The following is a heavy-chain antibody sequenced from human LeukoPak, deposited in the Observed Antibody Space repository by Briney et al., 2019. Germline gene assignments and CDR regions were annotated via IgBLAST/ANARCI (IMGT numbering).Heavy chain of an antibody. CDR1: GGSISSSSYY. V-gene: IGHV4-39*01. Sequence: SETLSLTCTVSGGSISSSSYYWGWIRQPPGKGLEWIGSIYYSGSTYYNPSLKSRVTISVDTSRNQFSLKLSSVTAADTAVYYCARPSRGYSYEFDYWGQGTLVTVSS. CDR2: IYYSGST. D-gene: IGHD5-18*01. J-gene: IGHJ4*02. CDR3: ARPSRGYSYEFDY.